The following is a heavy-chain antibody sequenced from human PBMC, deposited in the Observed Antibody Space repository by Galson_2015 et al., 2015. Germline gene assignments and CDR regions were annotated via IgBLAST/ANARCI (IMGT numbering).Heavy chain of an antibody. CDR2: IYGGGST. J-gene: IGHJ4*02. Sequence: SLRLSCGASGFTVSSNYMTWVRQAPGKGLEWVSVIYGGGSTKYAESAEGRFTISRDNYKNTGYLQMNSLRAEDMAVYYCAREIASSANLGYWGQGSLVIVSS. CDR3: AREIASSANLGY. CDR1: GFTVSSNY. V-gene: IGHV3-53*01. D-gene: IGHD6-13*01.